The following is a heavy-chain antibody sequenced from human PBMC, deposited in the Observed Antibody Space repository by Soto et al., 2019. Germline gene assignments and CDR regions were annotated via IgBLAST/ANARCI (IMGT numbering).Heavy chain of an antibody. V-gene: IGHV3-48*01. CDR1: GFTFSSYS. Sequence: GGSLRLSCAASGFTFSSYSMNWVRQAPGKGLEWVSYISSSSSTIYYADYVKGRFTISRDNAKNSLYLKMNSLRAEDTAVYYCARQIVVVPAALDYWGQGTLVTVSS. CDR2: ISSSSSTI. CDR3: ARQIVVVPAALDY. J-gene: IGHJ4*02. D-gene: IGHD2-2*01.